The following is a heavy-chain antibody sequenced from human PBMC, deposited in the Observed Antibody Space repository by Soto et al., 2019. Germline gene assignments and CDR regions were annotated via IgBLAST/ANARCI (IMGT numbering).Heavy chain of an antibody. J-gene: IGHJ4*02. CDR3: AKAGSSAWRNYSDH. V-gene: IGHV3-23*01. D-gene: IGHD6-13*01. Sequence: AWCLRLSWSTSGLTFNTFAMSWVRRAPGKGLGWVSAISISGDRTYSADSVKGRFFISRDNSNTTLFLRVSRRRVEAKATYSCAKAGSSAWRNYSDHWGQGT. CDR1: GLTFNTFA. CDR2: ISISGDRT.